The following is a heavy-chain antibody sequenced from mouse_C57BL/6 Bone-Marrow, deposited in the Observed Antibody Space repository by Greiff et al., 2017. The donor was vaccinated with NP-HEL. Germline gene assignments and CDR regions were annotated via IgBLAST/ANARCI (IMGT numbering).Heavy chain of an antibody. Sequence: HVQLKQSGAELARPGASVKLSCKASGYTFTSYGISWVKQRTGQGLEWIGEIYPRSGNTYYNEKFKGKATLTADKSSSTAYMELRSLTSEDSAVYFCAREGYYSYWYFDVWGTGTTVTVSS. CDR2: IYPRSGNT. J-gene: IGHJ1*03. V-gene: IGHV1-81*01. D-gene: IGHD2-3*01. CDR3: AREGYYSYWYFDV. CDR1: GYTFTSYG.